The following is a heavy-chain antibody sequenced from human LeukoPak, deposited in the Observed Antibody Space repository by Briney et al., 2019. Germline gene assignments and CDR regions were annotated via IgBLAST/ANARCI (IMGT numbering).Heavy chain of an antibody. CDR2: IYHSGST. CDR1: GYSISGGYY. CDR3: ARLVPAAILDY. V-gene: IGHV4-38-2*01. D-gene: IGHD2-2*02. J-gene: IGHJ4*02. Sequence: SETLSLTCAVSGYSISGGYYWGWIRQPPGKGLEWIGSIYHSGSTYYNPSLRSRVTISVDTSKNQFSLKLSSVTAADTAVYYCARLVPAAILDYWGQGTLVTVSS.